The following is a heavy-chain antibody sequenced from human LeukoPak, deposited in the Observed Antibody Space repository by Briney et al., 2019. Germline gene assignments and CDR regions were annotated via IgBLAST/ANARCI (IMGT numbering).Heavy chain of an antibody. D-gene: IGHD6-13*01. CDR2: ISYDGSNK. Sequence: PGRSLRLSCAASGFTLSSYAMHWVRQAPGKGLEWVAVISYDGSNKYYADSVKGRFTISRDNAKNSLYLQMNSLRAEDTAVYYCATLSGGGSSWYSGYYFDYWGQGTLVTVSS. CDR1: GFTLSSYA. J-gene: IGHJ4*02. CDR3: ATLSGGGSSWYSGYYFDY. V-gene: IGHV3-30-3*01.